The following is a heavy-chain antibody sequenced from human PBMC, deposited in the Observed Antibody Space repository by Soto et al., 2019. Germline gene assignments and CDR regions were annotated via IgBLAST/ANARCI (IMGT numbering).Heavy chain of an antibody. V-gene: IGHV1-24*01. CDR3: ATAAAGHYYFYYGRDV. CDR1: GYTLTELS. CDR2: VDPEDGET. D-gene: IGHD6-13*01. Sequence: QVQLVQSGAEVKKPGASVKVSCKVSGYTLTELSMHWERLAPGKGLESMGGVDPEDGETIYAQKFQGRVTMTEDTSTATAYMELSSLRSEDTSLYYCATAAAGHYYFYYGRDVCGQGTTVTVSS. J-gene: IGHJ6*02.